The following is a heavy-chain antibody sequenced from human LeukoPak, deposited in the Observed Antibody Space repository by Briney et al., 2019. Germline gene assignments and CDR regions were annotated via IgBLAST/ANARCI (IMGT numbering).Heavy chain of an antibody. J-gene: IGHJ4*02. CDR3: ARGRYFDWQYYFDY. V-gene: IGHV3-74*01. CDR1: GFTFSSYW. Sequence: PGGSLRLSCAASGFTFSSYWMYWVRQAPGKGLVWVSRINSDGSSTSYADSVKGRFTISRDNAKNTLYLQMDSLRAEDTAVYYCARGRYFDWQYYFDYWGQGTLVTVSS. CDR2: INSDGSST. D-gene: IGHD3-9*01.